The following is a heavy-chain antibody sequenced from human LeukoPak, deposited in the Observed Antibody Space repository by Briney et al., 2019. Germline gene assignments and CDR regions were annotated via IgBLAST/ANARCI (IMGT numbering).Heavy chain of an antibody. CDR3: SSTNYDILTGYYHPCYFDY. J-gene: IGHJ4*02. V-gene: IGHV4-30-4*01. Sequence: PSQTLSLTCTVSGGSLSSGDYYWSWVCQPPGKGLGWIGDIYYSGSTSYNPSLKSRVTISVDTSKTHISLKLSSVTAADTAVYYCSSTNYDILTGYYHPCYFDYWGQGTLVTVSS. CDR1: GGSLSSGDYY. CDR2: IYYSGST. D-gene: IGHD3-9*01.